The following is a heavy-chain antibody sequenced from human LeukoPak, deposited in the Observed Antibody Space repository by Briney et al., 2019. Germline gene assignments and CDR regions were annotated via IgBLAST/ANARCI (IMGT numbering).Heavy chain of an antibody. Sequence: GGSLRLSCAASGFTFTNAWMNWVRQAPGKGLEWVGRIKSKADGETIDYAAPVQGRFTFSRDDSKNMLYLQMNSLKSEDTAVYYCSTLTSRGLSDSWGQGTLVTVSS. CDR1: GFTFTNAW. CDR3: STLTSRGLSDS. D-gene: IGHD1-20*01. CDR2: IKSKADGETI. V-gene: IGHV3-15*07. J-gene: IGHJ4*02.